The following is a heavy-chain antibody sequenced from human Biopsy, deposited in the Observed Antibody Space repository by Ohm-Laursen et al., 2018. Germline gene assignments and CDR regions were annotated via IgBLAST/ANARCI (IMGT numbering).Heavy chain of an antibody. J-gene: IGHJ4*02. CDR2: NQNSGST. V-gene: IGHV4-61*01. Sequence: GTLSLTCAVSGGSVSSGSYFWSWIRQPPGKGLEWIGHNQNSGSTNYNPSLKSRVTISADTSKNQFSLKLSSVTAADTAMYYCARGRGWGNTYFRSFDYWGQGTLVTVSS. CDR1: GGSVSSGSYF. D-gene: IGHD3-9*01. CDR3: ARGRGWGNTYFRSFDY.